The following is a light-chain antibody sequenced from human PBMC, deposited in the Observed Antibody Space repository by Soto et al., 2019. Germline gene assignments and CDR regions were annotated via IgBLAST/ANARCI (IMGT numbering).Light chain of an antibody. CDR2: DAS. V-gene: IGKV1-33*01. CDR1: QVISNY. Sequence: DIQMTQSPSSRSASVGDRVTITCQASQVISNYLNWYQQKPGKAPKLLIYDASNLETGVPSRFSGSGSGTDFTFTISSLQPEDIATYYCQQYDNLPAFGQGTRLEIK. CDR3: QQYDNLPA. J-gene: IGKJ5*01.